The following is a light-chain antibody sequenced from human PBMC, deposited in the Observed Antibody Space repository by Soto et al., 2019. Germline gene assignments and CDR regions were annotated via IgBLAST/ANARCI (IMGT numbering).Light chain of an antibody. V-gene: IGKV1-39*01. Sequence: DIQMTQSPSSLSASVEDRVIITCRASQSISNHLNWYQQKPGKAPKLLIFAASSLQSGVPSRFSGSRSGPEFTLTISSLQSEDFAVYYCQQYNNWPRTFGQGTKVDI. J-gene: IGKJ1*01. CDR2: AAS. CDR3: QQYNNWPRT. CDR1: QSISNH.